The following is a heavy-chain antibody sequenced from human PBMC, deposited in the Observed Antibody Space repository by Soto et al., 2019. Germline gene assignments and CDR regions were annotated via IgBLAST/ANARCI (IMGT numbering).Heavy chain of an antibody. J-gene: IGHJ5*02. V-gene: IGHV3-33*01. D-gene: IGHD2-15*01. Sequence: GGSLRLSCAASGFTFSSYGMHWVRQAPGKGLEWVAVIWYDGSNKYYADSVKGRFTISRANSKNTLYLQMNSLRAEDTAVYYCARGGNSHATHGDCFDPWGQGTLVTVSS. CDR3: ARGGNSHATHGDCFDP. CDR1: GFTFSSYG. CDR2: IWYDGSNK.